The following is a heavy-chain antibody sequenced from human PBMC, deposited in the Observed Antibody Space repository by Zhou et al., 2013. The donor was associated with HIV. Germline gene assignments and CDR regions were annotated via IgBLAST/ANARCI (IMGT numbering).Heavy chain of an antibody. J-gene: IGHJ1*01. CDR3: ARGYRRSRTSKYFHH. V-gene: IGHV1-18*01. CDR1: GYTFKTYG. Sequence: QVQLEQSGAEVKKPGASVKVSCKGSGYTFKTYGISWVRQAPGHGLEWVGWISAQSGNADYAQKWQGRVSMTRNTYTNTAYMDLRNLRPDDTAVYYCARGYRRSRTSKYFHHWGQGTVV. CDR2: ISAQSGNA. D-gene: IGHD2-15*01.